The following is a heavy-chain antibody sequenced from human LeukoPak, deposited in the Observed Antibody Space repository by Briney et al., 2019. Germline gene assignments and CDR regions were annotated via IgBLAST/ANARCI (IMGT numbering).Heavy chain of an antibody. D-gene: IGHD5-18*01. CDR2: IRYDGTNI. CDR1: GFTFSSYG. Sequence: PGGSLRLSCAAPGFTFSSYGMHWVRQAPGKGLEWVAFIRYDGTNIYYADSVKGRFTISRDNSKNTMYLQMNSLRAEDTAVYFCATGRDTAMVRLDYWGQGTLVTVSS. CDR3: ATGRDTAMVRLDY. J-gene: IGHJ4*02. V-gene: IGHV3-30*02.